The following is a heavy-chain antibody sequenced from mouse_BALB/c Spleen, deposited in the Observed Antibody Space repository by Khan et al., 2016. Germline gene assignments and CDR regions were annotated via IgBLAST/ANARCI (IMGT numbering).Heavy chain of an antibody. D-gene: IGHD3-2*01. J-gene: IGHJ3*01. Sequence: VQLQQSGAELVRSGASVKLSCTASGFNIKDYYMNWVKQRPEQGLEWIGWIDPENGDAVYAPKFQDKATMTADTSSNTAYLQVNSLTSEDTAVYYCYPWGQRGLPLAYWGQGTLVTVSA. CDR1: GFNIKDYY. CDR3: YPWGQRGLPLAY. CDR2: IDPENGDA. V-gene: IGHV14-4*02.